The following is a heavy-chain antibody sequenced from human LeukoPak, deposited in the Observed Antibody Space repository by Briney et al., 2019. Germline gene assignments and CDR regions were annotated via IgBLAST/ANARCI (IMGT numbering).Heavy chain of an antibody. Sequence: ASVKVSCKASGYTFTTYDMHWVRQASGQGLEWMGWVSPNSGKTAYAQKFQGRVTITRNTSISTGYMELSSLRSEDTAVYYCVRGYFNWNYAGVGEYYYMDVWGKGTTVTVSS. J-gene: IGHJ6*03. CDR1: GYTFTTYD. CDR3: VRGYFNWNYAGVGEYYYMDV. V-gene: IGHV1-8*02. CDR2: VSPNSGKT. D-gene: IGHD1-7*01.